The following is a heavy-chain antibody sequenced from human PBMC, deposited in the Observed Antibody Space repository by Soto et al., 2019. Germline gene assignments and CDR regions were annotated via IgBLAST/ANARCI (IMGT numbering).Heavy chain of an antibody. CDR3: ARRPHDYSNYVDY. D-gene: IGHD4-4*01. CDR1: GYSFTSYW. Sequence: GESLKISCNGSGYSFTSYWIGWVRQMPGKGLEWMGIIYPGDSDTRYSPSFQGQVTISADKSISTAYLQWSSLKASDTAMYYCARRPHDYSNYVDYWGQGTLVTVSS. J-gene: IGHJ4*02. CDR2: IYPGDSDT. V-gene: IGHV5-51*01.